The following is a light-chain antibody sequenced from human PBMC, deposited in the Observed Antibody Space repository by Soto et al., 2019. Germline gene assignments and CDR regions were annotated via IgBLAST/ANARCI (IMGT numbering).Light chain of an antibody. CDR1: SSDVGGYNY. J-gene: IGLJ3*02. CDR3: SSFTSSDAPWV. CDR2: DVN. V-gene: IGLV2-14*03. Sequence: QSGLTQPASVSGSPGQSITISCTGTSSDVGGYNYVSWYQQHPGKAPKLMIFDVNNRPSGVSNRFSGSKSGNTASLTISGLQAEDEADYYCSSFTSSDAPWVFGGGTKLTVL.